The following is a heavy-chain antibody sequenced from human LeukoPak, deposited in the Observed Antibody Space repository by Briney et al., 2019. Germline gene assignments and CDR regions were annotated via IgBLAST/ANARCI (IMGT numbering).Heavy chain of an antibody. CDR2: ISGSGGST. CDR1: GFTFSSYA. CDR3: AKGLKAFDI. Sequence: GGSLRLSCGASGFTFSSYAMNWVRQAPGKGLEWVSVISGSGGSTYYADSVKGRFTISRDNSKNTLYLQMNSLRAEDTAVYYCAKGLKAFDIWGQGTMVTASS. J-gene: IGHJ3*02. V-gene: IGHV3-23*01. D-gene: IGHD2-21*01.